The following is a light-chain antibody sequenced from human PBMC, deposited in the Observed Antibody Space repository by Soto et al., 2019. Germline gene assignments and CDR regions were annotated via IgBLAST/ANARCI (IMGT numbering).Light chain of an antibody. J-gene: IGKJ1*01. CDR2: GAS. V-gene: IGKV3-20*01. CDR1: QSVSSSY. CDR3: RQHNSYPWT. Sequence: EIVLTQYPGTLSLSPGERATLSCRASQSVSSSYLACYQKKPGQAPRLLIYGASSRATGIPDRFSGSGSGTDFTLTISSLQPEDFATYYCRQHNSYPWTFGQGTKVDIK.